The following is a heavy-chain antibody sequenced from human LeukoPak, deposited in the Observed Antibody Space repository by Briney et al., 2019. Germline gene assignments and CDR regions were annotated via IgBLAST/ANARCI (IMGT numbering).Heavy chain of an antibody. CDR1: GDTFTSYD. D-gene: IGHD6-13*01. V-gene: IGHV1-8*01. CDR2: MNPNSGNT. Sequence: ASVKVSCKASGDTFTSYDINWVRQATGQGLEWMGWMNPNSGNTGYAQKFQGRVTMTRNTSISTAYMELSSLRSEDTAVYYCARDYSSSWYPMGYGMDVWGQGTTVTVSS. CDR3: ARDYSSSWYPMGYGMDV. J-gene: IGHJ6*02.